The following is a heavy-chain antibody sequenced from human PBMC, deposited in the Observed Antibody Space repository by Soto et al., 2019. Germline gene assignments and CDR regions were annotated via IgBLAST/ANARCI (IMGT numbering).Heavy chain of an antibody. Sequence: ASVKVSCKASGYTFTSYGISWVRQAPGQGLEWMGWISAYNGNTNYAQKLQGRVTMTTDTSTSTAYMELRSLRSDDTAVYYCARLSVLRYFGWSDDYWGQGTLVTVSS. CDR1: GYTFTSYG. D-gene: IGHD3-9*01. CDR2: ISAYNGNT. CDR3: ARLSVLRYFGWSDDY. V-gene: IGHV1-18*01. J-gene: IGHJ4*02.